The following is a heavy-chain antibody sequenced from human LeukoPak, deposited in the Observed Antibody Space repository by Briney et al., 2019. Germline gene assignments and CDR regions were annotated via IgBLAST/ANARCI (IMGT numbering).Heavy chain of an antibody. V-gene: IGHV3-7*01. J-gene: IGHJ4*02. CDR3: ARELGHAGGGYFDY. CDR1: GFTFSSYW. D-gene: IGHD3-16*01. Sequence: QAGGSLRLSCAASGFTFSSYWMSWVRQAPGKGLEWVANIKQDGSEKYYVDSVKGRFTISRDNAKNSLYLQMNSLRAEDTAVYYCARELGHAGGGYFDYWGQGTLVTVSS. CDR2: IKQDGSEK.